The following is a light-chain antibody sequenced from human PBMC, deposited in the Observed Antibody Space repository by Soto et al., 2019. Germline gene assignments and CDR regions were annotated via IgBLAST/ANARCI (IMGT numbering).Light chain of an antibody. CDR3: MQSTQLLPT. CDR1: QSLLHITGETF. Sequence: DVVMTEKGKSLSVAPGQPASISCKSSQSLLHITGETFLFWYLQKPGQSPQLLIYEVSTRVSGVPDRFSGSGSGTDFTLEISRVETDDIGIYYFMQSTQLLPTFGEGTRVEIK. V-gene: IGKV2D-29*02. CDR2: EVS. J-gene: IGKJ5*01.